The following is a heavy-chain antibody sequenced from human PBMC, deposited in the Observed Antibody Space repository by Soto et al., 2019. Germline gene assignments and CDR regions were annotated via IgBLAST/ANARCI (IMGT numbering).Heavy chain of an antibody. J-gene: IGHJ5*02. CDR1: GDRVSSNSAA. CDR2: TYYRSKWYN. Sequence: SQTLSLTCAISGDRVSSNSAAWNWKRRSPSRGLEWLGRTYYRSKWYNDYAVSVKSRITINPDTSKNQFSLQLNSVTPEDTAVYYCARDGIPTVTNWFDPWGQGTLVTVSS. CDR3: ARDGIPTVTNWFDP. D-gene: IGHD4-4*01. V-gene: IGHV6-1*01.